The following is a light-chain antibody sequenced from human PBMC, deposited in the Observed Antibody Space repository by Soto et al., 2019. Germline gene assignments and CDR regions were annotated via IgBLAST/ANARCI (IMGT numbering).Light chain of an antibody. J-gene: IGKJ2*01. V-gene: IGKV2-30*01. CDR3: MQGTHWPPYT. CDR1: QSLVYSDGNAY. Sequence: DVVMTQSPLSLPVTLGQPASISCRSSQSLVYSDGNAYLNWFHQRPGQSPRRLIYKVSYRDSGVPDRFRGSGSGTDFTLKISRVEAEDVGVYSCMQGTHWPPYTFGQGTKLEIK. CDR2: KVS.